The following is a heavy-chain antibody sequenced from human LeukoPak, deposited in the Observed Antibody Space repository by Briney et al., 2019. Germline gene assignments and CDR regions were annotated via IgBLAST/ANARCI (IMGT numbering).Heavy chain of an antibody. CDR1: GGSVSSGSYY. CDR2: IYYSGSA. V-gene: IGHV4-61*01. D-gene: IGHD5-18*01. CDR3: ASLEDTAMDHYFDY. Sequence: PSETLSLTCTVSGGSVSSGSYYWSWIRPPPGKGLEWIGYIYYSGSANYNPSLKSRVTISVDTSKNQFSLKMSSVTAADTAVYYCASLEDTAMDHYFDYWGQGTLVTVSS. J-gene: IGHJ4*02.